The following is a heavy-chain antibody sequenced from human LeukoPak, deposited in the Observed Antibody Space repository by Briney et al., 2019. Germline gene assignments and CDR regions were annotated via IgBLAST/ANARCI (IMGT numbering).Heavy chain of an antibody. J-gene: IGHJ4*02. Sequence: ASVKVSCKASGYTFTNYYIHWMRQAPGQGLEWVGIINLNAVTTRYAQKFQGRITVTRDTSTSTVYMELSSLRSEDTAVYFCAREGAAEAKNFDYWGQGTLVIVST. CDR2: INLNAVTT. CDR1: GYTFTNYY. V-gene: IGHV1-46*01. D-gene: IGHD6-25*01. CDR3: AREGAAEAKNFDY.